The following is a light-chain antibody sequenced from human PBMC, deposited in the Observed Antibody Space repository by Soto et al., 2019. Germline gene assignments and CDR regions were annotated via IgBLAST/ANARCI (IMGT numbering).Light chain of an antibody. J-gene: IGLJ1*01. CDR2: YVD. V-gene: IGLV2-14*03. CDR3: GSYAEGXIYF. CDR1: SSDVCAYYY. Sequence: QSSLSQPASVSGSPGQSITISCTGTSSDVCAYYYFSWYLQYPDKAPQLLIYYVDHRPSGFSSRFSGSKSVNTASLTISGLQAEDEGDYYFGSYAEGXIYFLGTGTKVXV.